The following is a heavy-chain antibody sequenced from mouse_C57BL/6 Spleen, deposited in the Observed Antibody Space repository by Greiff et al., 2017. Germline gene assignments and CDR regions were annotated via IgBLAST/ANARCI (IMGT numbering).Heavy chain of an antibody. CDR2: IDPSDSYT. J-gene: IGHJ2*01. CDR3: ARGDYAYYFDD. Sequence: QVQLQQPGAELVRPGTSVKLSCKASGYTFTSYWMHWVKQRPGQGLEWIGVIDPSDSYTNYNQKFKGKATLTVDTSSSTAYMQLSSLTSEDSAVYYCARGDYAYYFDDWGQGTTLTVSS. CDR1: GYTFTSYW. D-gene: IGHD1-1*01. V-gene: IGHV1-59*01.